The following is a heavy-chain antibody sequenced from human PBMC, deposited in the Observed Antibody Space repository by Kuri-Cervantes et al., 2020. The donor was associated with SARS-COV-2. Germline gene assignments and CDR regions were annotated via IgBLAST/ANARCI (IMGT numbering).Heavy chain of an antibody. CDR1: GFTFSSYA. CDR2: ISGSGGRT. J-gene: IGHJ4*02. V-gene: IGHV3-23*01. Sequence: GESLKISCAASGFTFSSYAMSRVRQAPGKGLEWVSAISGSGGRTYYADSVKGRFTISRDNSKNTLYLQMNSLRAEDTAVYYCAKGTRERDWGQGALVTVSS. CDR3: AKGTRERD. D-gene: IGHD2-8*02.